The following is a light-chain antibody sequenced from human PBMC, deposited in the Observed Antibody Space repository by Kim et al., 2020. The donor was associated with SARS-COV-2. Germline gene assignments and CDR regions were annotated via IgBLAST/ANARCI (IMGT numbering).Light chain of an antibody. CDR1: QSVSSY. CDR3: QQRGDWPLT. Sequence: PGERATTTCRASQSVSSYLAWYQQKPGKPPSLLIYDASNRATGIPARFSGSGSGTDIALTISSLEPEDFAVYYCQQRGDWPLTFGGGTKVDIK. J-gene: IGKJ4*01. V-gene: IGKV3-11*01. CDR2: DAS.